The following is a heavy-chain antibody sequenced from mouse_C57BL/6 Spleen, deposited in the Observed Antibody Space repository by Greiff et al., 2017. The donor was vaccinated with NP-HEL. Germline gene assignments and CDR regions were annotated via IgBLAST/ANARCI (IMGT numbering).Heavy chain of an antibody. D-gene: IGHD1-1*01. CDR1: GYTFTSYW. CDR3: ARYYYGPNYFDY. V-gene: IGHV1-55*01. J-gene: IGHJ2*01. Sequence: QVQLQQSGAELVKPGASVKMSCKASGYTFTSYWITWVKQRPGQGLEWIGDIYPGSGSTNYNEKFKSKATLTVDTSSSTAYMQLSSLTSEDSAVYYWARYYYGPNYFDYWGQGTTLTVSS. CDR2: IYPGSGST.